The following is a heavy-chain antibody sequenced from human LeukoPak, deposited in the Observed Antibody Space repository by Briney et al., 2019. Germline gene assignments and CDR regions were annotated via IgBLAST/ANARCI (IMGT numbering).Heavy chain of an antibody. V-gene: IGHV3-23*01. Sequence: TGGSLRLSCAASGFTFSSYAMSWVRQAPGKGLEWVSAISGGGGSTYYADSVKGRFTISRDNSKNTLYLQMNSLRAEDTAVYYCAKRHSSGWYDYFGYWGQGTLVTVSS. D-gene: IGHD6-19*01. CDR1: GFTFSSYA. J-gene: IGHJ4*02. CDR2: ISGGGGST. CDR3: AKRHSSGWYDYFGY.